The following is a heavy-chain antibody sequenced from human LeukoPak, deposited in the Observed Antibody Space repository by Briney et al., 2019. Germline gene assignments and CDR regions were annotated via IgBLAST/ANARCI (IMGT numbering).Heavy chain of an antibody. CDR2: ISAHNGDT. J-gene: IGHJ4*02. V-gene: IGHV1-18*01. CDR3: ARDRTFAVVPSASFDY. CDR1: GYTFTSYG. Sequence: GASVKVSCKASGYTFTSYGISWVRQAPGQGLEWMGWISAHNGDTNYAQKFQGRVTMTTDTSTSTAYMELRSLRTDDTAVYYCARDRTFAVVPSASFDYWGQGTLVTVSS. D-gene: IGHD2-2*01.